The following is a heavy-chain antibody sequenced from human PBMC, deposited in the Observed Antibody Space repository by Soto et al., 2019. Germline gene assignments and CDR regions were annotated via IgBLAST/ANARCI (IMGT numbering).Heavy chain of an antibody. J-gene: IGHJ4*02. CDR2: IIPIFGTA. CDR1: GGTFSSYA. D-gene: IGHD3-9*01. CDR3: ARDGGYDVLTGHCSLLYYLDN. Sequence: GASVKGSCKASGGTFSSYAISWGRQAPGQGLEWMGGIIPIFGTANYAQKFQGRVTITADESTSTAYMELSSLRSEDTAVYFCARDGGYDVLTGHCSLLYYLDNWGLGTLVTVSS. V-gene: IGHV1-69*13.